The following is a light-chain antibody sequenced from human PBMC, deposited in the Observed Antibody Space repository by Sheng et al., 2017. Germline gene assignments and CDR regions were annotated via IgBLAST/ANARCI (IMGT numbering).Light chain of an antibody. CDR3: QVYDSSSDHYV. V-gene: IGLV3-21*02. J-gene: IGLJ1*01. CDR2: DDG. Sequence: SYVLTQPPSVSVAPGQTAKTTCGGNNIGSKRVHWYQQKPGQAPVLVVYDDGDRPSGIPERFSGSNSGNTATLTISRVEAGDEADYYCQVYDSSSDHYVFGTGTKVTVL. CDR1: NIGSKR.